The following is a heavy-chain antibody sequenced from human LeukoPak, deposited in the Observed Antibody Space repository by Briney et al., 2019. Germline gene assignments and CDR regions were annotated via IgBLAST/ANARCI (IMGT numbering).Heavy chain of an antibody. J-gene: IGHJ3*02. V-gene: IGHV4-59*08. Sequence: SETLSLTCTVSGGSISSYYWSWIRQPPGKGLEWIGYIYYSGSTNYNPSLKSRVTISVDTSKNQFSLKLSSVTAADTAVYYCARAVVVPAANNDAFDIWGQGTMVTVSS. D-gene: IGHD2-2*01. CDR2: IYYSGST. CDR3: ARAVVVPAANNDAFDI. CDR1: GGSISSYY.